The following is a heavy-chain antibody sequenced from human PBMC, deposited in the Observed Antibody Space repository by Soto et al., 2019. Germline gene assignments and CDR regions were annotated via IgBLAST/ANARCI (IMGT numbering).Heavy chain of an antibody. V-gene: IGHV6-1*01. CDR1: GDSVSTNSAT. Sequence: PSQTLSLTCAISGDSVSTNSATWDWIRQSPSRGLEWLGRTYYRSKWYNDYAVSVKGRITINPDTSNNQLSLQLNSVTPDDTAVYYCARAGLTIFGVEEVDYWGQGTLVTVSS. CDR2: TYYRSKWYN. J-gene: IGHJ4*02. D-gene: IGHD3-3*01. CDR3: ARAGLTIFGVEEVDY.